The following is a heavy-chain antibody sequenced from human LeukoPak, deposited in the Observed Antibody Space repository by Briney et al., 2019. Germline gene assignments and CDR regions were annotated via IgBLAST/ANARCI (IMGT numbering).Heavy chain of an antibody. J-gene: IGHJ4*02. CDR3: AREPKPPSTVIFDY. V-gene: IGHV4-4*07. CDR1: GGSISSYY. Sequence: SETLSLTCTVSGGSISSYYWSWIRQPAGKGLEWIGRIYTSGSTNYNPSLKSRVTMSVDTSKNQFSLKLSSVTAADTAVYYCAREPKPPSTVIFDYWGQGTLVTVSS. D-gene: IGHD4-11*01. CDR2: IYTSGST.